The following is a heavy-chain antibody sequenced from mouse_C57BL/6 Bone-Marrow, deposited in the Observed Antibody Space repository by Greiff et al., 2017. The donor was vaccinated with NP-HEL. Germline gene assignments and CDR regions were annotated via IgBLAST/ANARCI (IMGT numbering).Heavy chain of an antibody. CDR2: IHPNSGST. CDR3: VITTVERGPYAMDY. V-gene: IGHV1-64*01. J-gene: IGHJ4*01. Sequence: VKLQQPGAELVKPGASVKLSCKASGYTFTSYWMHWVKQRPGQGLEWIGMIHPNSGSTNYNEKFKSKATLTVDKSSSTAYMQLSSLTSEDSAVYYCVITTVERGPYAMDYWGQGTSVTVSS. CDR1: GYTFTSYW. D-gene: IGHD1-1*01.